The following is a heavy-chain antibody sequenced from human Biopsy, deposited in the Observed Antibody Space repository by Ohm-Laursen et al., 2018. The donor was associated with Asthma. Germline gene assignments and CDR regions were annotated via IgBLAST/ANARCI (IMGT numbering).Heavy chain of an antibody. D-gene: IGHD1-20*01. J-gene: IGHJ6*02. CDR1: GFTVSTNG. Sequence: SLRLSCAASGFTVSTNGMSWVRQPPGKGLEWVSVIYSGGGTYYADSVKGRFTFSRDNSQNTLSLEMNSLRVEDTAVYYCARDLRSDNWNPWGMDVWGLGTTVTVAS. CDR3: ARDLRSDNWNPWGMDV. CDR2: IYSGGGT. V-gene: IGHV3-53*05.